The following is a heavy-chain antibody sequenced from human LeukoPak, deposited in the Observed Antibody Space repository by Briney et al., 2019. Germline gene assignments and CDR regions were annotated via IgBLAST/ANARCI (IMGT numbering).Heavy chain of an antibody. CDR3: AGQVGARIRYYYTSGLDV. V-gene: IGHV4-59*02. D-gene: IGHD1-26*01. CDR1: GASVSSFY. CDR2: MYYSGTT. J-gene: IGHJ6*02. Sequence: KPSETLSLTCTVSGASVSSFYWNWIRQPPGKGLEWIGSMYYSGTTNYDPSFKSRVTISLDTSKNEFSLRLKSLTAADTAVYYCAGQVGARIRYYYTSGLDVWGQGTTVAVSS.